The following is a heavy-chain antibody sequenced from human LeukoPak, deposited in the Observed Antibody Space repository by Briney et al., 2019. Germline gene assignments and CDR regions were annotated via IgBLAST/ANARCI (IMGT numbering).Heavy chain of an antibody. Sequence: VASVKVSCKASGGTFSNYAISWVRQAPGQGLEWMGGIIPIFGTTNYAPKFQGRVTITTDESASTAFMELTNLTSEDTAVYYCAREYYDFWSGCSSVGSPFDFWGQGTLVTVSS. CDR3: AREYYDFWSGCSSVGSPFDF. CDR2: IIPIFGTT. V-gene: IGHV1-69*05. CDR1: GGTFSNYA. D-gene: IGHD3-3*01. J-gene: IGHJ4*02.